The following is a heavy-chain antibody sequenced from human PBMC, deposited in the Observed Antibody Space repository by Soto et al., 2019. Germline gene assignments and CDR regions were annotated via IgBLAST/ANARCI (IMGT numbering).Heavy chain of an antibody. Sequence: DVQLLESGGDLVQPGGSLRLSCAASGFTFSSYAMSWVRQAPGKGLEWVSSMSGAGRSSYDADSGKGRFTISRDNSKNTLYLQMNNLRAEDTALYYCAKGPIFGVENIYDYWGQGTLVTVSS. J-gene: IGHJ4*02. V-gene: IGHV3-23*01. CDR1: GFTFSSYA. D-gene: IGHD3-3*01. CDR3: AKGPIFGVENIYDY. CDR2: MSGAGRSS.